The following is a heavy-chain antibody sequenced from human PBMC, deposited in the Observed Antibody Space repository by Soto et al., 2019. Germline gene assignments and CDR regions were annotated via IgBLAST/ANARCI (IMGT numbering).Heavy chain of an antibody. CDR3: ARDTETLGPRANDALDI. CDR2: INAGSGNT. Sequence: AVKVSCKATGYTFSAYTMNWVRQAHGRSLEWMGWINAGSGNTKYSQIFQGRVSITRDTSASTVYMELTGLTSEDTAVYYCARDTETLGPRANDALDIWGQGTMVTVSS. CDR1: GYTFSAYT. J-gene: IGHJ3*02. V-gene: IGHV1-3*01. D-gene: IGHD3-3*02.